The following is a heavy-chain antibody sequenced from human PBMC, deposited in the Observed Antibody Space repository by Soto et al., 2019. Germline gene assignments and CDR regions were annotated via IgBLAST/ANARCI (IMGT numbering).Heavy chain of an antibody. CDR2: VSNEGSIQ. CDR1: GFSFSSYG. Sequence: VQLVESGGGVVQPGGSLRLSCAASGFSFSSYGIHWVRQAPGKGLEWVAVVSNEGSIQYYADSVKGRFTISRDNSENTVFLQMNSLRSEDTAVYYCAKEGGTLGTSASYGFDYWGQGSRVTVSS. J-gene: IGHJ4*02. D-gene: IGHD3-16*01. V-gene: IGHV3-30*18. CDR3: AKEGGTLGTSASYGFDY.